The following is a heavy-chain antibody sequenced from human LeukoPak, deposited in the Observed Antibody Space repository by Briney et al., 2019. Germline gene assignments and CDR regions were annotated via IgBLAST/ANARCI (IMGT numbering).Heavy chain of an antibody. CDR2: IHYSGST. CDR1: GGSISSYY. CDR3: VRESTRITIFGVVIPDAFDI. D-gene: IGHD3-3*01. V-gene: IGHV4-59*01. Sequence: SETLSLTCTVSGGSISSYYWSWIRQPPGKGLEWIGYIHYSGSTNYNPSLKSRVTISVDTSKNQFSLKLSSVTAADTAVYYCVRESTRITIFGVVIPDAFDIWGQGTMVTVSS. J-gene: IGHJ3*02.